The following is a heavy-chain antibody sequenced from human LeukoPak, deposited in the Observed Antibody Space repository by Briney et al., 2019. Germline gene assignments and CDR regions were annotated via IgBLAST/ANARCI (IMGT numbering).Heavy chain of an antibody. CDR3: AREGRPWERLFDY. J-gene: IGHJ4*02. D-gene: IGHD1-26*01. CDR1: GFTFSSYA. Sequence: GSLRLSCAASGFTFSSYAMSWIRQPPGKGLEWIGEINHSGSTYYNPSLKSRVTISVDTSKNQFSLKLSSVTAADTAVYYCAREGRPWERLFDYWGQGTLVTVSS. CDR2: INHSGST. V-gene: IGHV4-34*01.